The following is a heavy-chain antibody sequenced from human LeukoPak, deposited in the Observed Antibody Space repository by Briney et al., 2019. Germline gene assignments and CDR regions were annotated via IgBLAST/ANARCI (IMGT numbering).Heavy chain of an antibody. Sequence: GGSLRLSCAASGFTLSDYYMTWIRQAPGKELEWVSYVSNGGSSSILYADSVKGRFTVFRDYAKNSLYLQMNSLRADDTGVYYCARDKSNKGHDCWGQGTLVTVSS. CDR1: GFTLSDYY. CDR3: ARDKSNKGHDC. CDR2: VSNGGSSSI. J-gene: IGHJ4*02. V-gene: IGHV3-11*01.